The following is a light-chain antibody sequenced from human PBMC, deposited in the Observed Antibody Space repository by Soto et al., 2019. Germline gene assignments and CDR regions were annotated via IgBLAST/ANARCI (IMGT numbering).Light chain of an antibody. Sequence: DIQMTQSPSSLSASVGDRVTITCRASQSISTYLNWYQQKPGKAPNLLIYSTFNLQTGVPSRFSGSGSGTDFTLTISSLQPEEFATYHCQQTYSTPTFGQGTKVDIK. CDR3: QQTYSTPT. V-gene: IGKV1-39*01. CDR1: QSISTY. J-gene: IGKJ1*01. CDR2: STF.